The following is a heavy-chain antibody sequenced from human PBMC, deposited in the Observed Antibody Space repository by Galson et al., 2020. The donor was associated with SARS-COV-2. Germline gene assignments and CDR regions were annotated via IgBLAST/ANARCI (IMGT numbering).Heavy chain of an antibody. CDR2: IRSGGSAT. V-gene: IGHV3-21*01. Sequence: GESLNISCAAPGFTFRSDSMNWVRQAPGKGLEWVPTIRSGGSATYYADAVRGRFTISRDNAKNSLYLQINSLRAEDTAVYYCAREPGPGFYYYYYMDVWGKGATVTVAS. D-gene: IGHD3-3*01. CDR1: GFTFRSDS. CDR3: AREPGPGFYYYYYMDV. J-gene: IGHJ6*03.